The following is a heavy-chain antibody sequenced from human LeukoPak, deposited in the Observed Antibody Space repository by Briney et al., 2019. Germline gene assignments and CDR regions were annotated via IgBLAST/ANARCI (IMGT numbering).Heavy chain of an antibody. V-gene: IGHV4-38-2*02. CDR3: ARQSIAARRAAFDI. CDR2: INHSGST. CDR1: GYSISSGYY. Sequence: PSETLSLTCTVSGYSISSGYYWGWIRLPPGKGLEWIGEINHSGSTNYNPSLKSRVTISVDTSKNQFSLKLSSVTAADTAVYYCARQSIAARRAAFDIWGQGTMVTVSS. D-gene: IGHD6-6*01. J-gene: IGHJ3*02.